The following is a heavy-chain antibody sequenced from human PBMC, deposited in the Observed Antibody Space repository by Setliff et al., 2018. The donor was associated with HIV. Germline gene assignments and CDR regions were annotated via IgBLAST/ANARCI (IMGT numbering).Heavy chain of an antibody. CDR3: ARHSIAVVIGVPERDDAFDI. V-gene: IGHV4-39*01. D-gene: IGHD2-21*01. CDR1: GGSHSRRAYC. CDR2: VYYTWNT. Sequence: SETLSLTCPVPGGSHSRRAYCWGWIRQPPVKGLEWLASVYYTWNTYYNPTLKSRVTASVDTSKNQFSLKLSSVTAADTAVYYCARHSIAVVIGVPERDDAFDIWGHGTMVTVS. J-gene: IGHJ3*02.